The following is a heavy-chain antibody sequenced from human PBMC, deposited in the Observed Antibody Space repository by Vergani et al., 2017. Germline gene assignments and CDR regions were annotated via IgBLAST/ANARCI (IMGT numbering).Heavy chain of an antibody. CDR2: IYPADSDT. Sequence: EVELVQSGPEMRKPGESLKISCKGSEYSFGNYWIGWVRQMPGKGLEWMGIIYPADSDTRYSPSFQGQVTISADKSISTAFLQWDSLKASDTALYYCARHTTYTDSWGGGALVTVSS. CDR3: ARHTTYTDS. D-gene: IGHD1-1*01. J-gene: IGHJ4*02. CDR1: EYSFGNYW. V-gene: IGHV5-51*01.